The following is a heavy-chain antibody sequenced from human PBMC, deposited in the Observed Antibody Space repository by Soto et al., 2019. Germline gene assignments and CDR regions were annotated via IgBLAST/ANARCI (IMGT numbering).Heavy chain of an antibody. J-gene: IGHJ4*02. CDR1: GYTLTELS. D-gene: IGHD1-26*01. Sequence: ASVKVSCKVSGYTLTELSMHWVRQAPGKGLEWMGGFDPEDGETIYAQKFQGRVTMTEDESTSTAYMEVFRLRSDDTAVYFCALLTPITGVYWGQGTLVTVSS. CDR2: FDPEDGET. CDR3: ALLTPITGVY. V-gene: IGHV1-24*01.